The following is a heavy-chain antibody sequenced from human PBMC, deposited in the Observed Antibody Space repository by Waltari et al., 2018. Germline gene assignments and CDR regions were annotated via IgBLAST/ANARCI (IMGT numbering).Heavy chain of an antibody. D-gene: IGHD6-19*01. CDR3: ARSLIAVAGSYYYYYYMDV. V-gene: IGHV4-59*01. Sequence: QVQLQESGPGLVKPSETLSLTCTVSGGAISSYYWSWLRQPQGKGLEWIGYIYYSGSTNYNPSLKSRVTISVDTSKNQFSLKLSSVTAADTAVYYCARSLIAVAGSYYYYYYMDVWGKGTTVTVSS. CDR2: IYYSGST. J-gene: IGHJ6*03. CDR1: GGAISSYY.